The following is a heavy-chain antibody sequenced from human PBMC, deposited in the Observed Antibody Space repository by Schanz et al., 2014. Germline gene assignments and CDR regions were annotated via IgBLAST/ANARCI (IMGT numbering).Heavy chain of an antibody. Sequence: EVQLVESGGGLVQPGGSLRLSCAASGFAFDTYWMSWVRQAPGKGLEWVANIKHDGSEKYYVDSVKGRFTISRDNAKNSMYLEMNSLRAEDTAVLYCARVGGTYYDFWSGVPHTVMHDGFDIWGQGTMVTVS. J-gene: IGHJ3*02. V-gene: IGHV3-7*01. CDR3: ARVGGTYYDFWSGVPHTVMHDGFDI. D-gene: IGHD3-3*01. CDR2: IKHDGSEK. CDR1: GFAFDTYW.